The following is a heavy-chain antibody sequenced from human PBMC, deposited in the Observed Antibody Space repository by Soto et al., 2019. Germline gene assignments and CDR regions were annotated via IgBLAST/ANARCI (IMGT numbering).Heavy chain of an antibody. CDR3: ARDRGEAIDY. J-gene: IGHJ4*02. V-gene: IGHV3-33*01. CDR2: IWYDGSNK. CDR1: GFTFSSYG. D-gene: IGHD3-10*01. Sequence: QVQLVESGGGVVQPGRSLRLSCAASGFTFSSYGMHWVRQAPGKGREWVAVIWYDGSNKYYADSVKGRFTISRDNSKNTLYLQMNSLRAEDTAVYYCARDRGEAIDYWGQGTLVTVSS.